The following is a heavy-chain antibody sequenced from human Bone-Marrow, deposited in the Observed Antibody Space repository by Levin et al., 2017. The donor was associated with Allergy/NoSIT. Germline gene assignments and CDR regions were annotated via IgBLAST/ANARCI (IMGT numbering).Heavy chain of an antibody. J-gene: IGHJ4*02. D-gene: IGHD1-26*01. CDR2: IDSGSSTI. V-gene: IGHV3-48*01. CDR1: GFTFSSFD. Sequence: GGSLRLSCAASGFTFSSFDMNWVRQAPAKGLEWVSYIDSGSSTIYYADSVQGRFTISRDNAKNSLYLHLNSLRVEDTAVYYCATSVGATPFDFWGQGTLVTVSS. CDR3: ATSVGATPFDF.